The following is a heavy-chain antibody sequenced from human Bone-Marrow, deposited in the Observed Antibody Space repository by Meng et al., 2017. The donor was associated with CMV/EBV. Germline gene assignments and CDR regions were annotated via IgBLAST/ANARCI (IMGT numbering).Heavy chain of an antibody. D-gene: IGHD2-2*01. Sequence: GGSLRLSCAASGFTFSSYTMNWVRQAPGKGLEWVSSISSSSSYIYYADSVKGRFTISRDNAKNSLYLQMNSLRAEDTAVYYCARDLVGYCSSSSCYGSYYYYGMDVWGQGPTVTVSS. V-gene: IGHV3-21*01. CDR3: ARDLVGYCSSSSCYGSYYYYGMDV. J-gene: IGHJ6*02. CDR1: GFTFSSYT. CDR2: ISSSSSYI.